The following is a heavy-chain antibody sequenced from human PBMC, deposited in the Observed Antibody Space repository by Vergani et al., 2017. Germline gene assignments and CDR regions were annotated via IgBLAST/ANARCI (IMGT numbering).Heavy chain of an antibody. CDR2: ISGSGGST. CDR1: GFTFCSYA. Sequence: EVQLLESGGGLVQPGGSLRLSCAASGFTFCSYALSWVRPAPGKGLEWVSAISGSGGSTYYADSVKGRFTISRDNSKNTLYLQMNSLRAEDTAVYYCAKPEYYDFWSGYSSWGQGTLVTVSS. J-gene: IGHJ4*02. CDR3: AKPEYYDFWSGYSS. D-gene: IGHD3-3*01. V-gene: IGHV3-23*01.